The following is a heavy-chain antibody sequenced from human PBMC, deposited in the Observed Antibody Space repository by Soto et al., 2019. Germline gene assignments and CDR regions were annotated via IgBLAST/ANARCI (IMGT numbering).Heavy chain of an antibody. J-gene: IGHJ3*02. D-gene: IGHD4-17*01. V-gene: IGHV1-18*01. CDR2: ISAYNGNT. CDR3: ARSSMTTVTYDAFDI. Sequence: ASVKVSCKASGYTFTSYGISWVRQAPGQGLEWMGWISAYNGNTNYAQKLQGRVTMTTDTSTSTAYMELRSLRSDDTAVYYCARSSMTTVTYDAFDIWGQGTMVTVS. CDR1: GYTFTSYG.